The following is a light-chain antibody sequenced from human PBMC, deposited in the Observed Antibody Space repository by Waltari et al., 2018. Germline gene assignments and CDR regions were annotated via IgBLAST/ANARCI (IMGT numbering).Light chain of an antibody. CDR2: RDT. V-gene: IGLV3-1*01. J-gene: IGLJ2*01. CDR3: LTWVSGTVV. CDR1: ALEDKY. Sequence: SYELTQTPSVSVSPGQTASISCFGDALEDKYVSWYQQKLGQSPVLVIYRDTSRPSGIPGRFSASNSGDRASLTNSGTQVVDEADYYCLTWVSGTVVFGGGTKLTVL.